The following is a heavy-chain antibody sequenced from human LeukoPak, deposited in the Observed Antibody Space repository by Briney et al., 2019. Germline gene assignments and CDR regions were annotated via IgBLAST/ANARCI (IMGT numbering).Heavy chain of an antibody. Sequence: PSETLSLTCTVSGGSISSYYWSWIRQPPGKGLEWIGYIYYSGSTNYNPSLKSRVTISVGTSKNQFSLKLSSVTAADTAVYYCATESDSSGYRLWGDDAFDIWGQGTMVTVSS. V-gene: IGHV4-59*12. J-gene: IGHJ3*02. CDR2: IYYSGST. D-gene: IGHD3-22*01. CDR1: GGSISSYY. CDR3: ATESDSSGYRLWGDDAFDI.